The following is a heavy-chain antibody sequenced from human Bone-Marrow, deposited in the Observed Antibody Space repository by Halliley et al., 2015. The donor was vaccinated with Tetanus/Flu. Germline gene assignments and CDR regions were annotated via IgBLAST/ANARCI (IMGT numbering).Heavy chain of an antibody. Sequence: SLRLSCAASGFSFSSYWMHWVRQAPGKGLVWVSRINSDGTSRRYADSVKGRFTISRDNANNTLYLQMNSLRADDTAVYYCARPSLDSGPGSWFDPWGQGSQVTVSS. CDR1: GFSFSSYW. D-gene: IGHD3-10*01. J-gene: IGHJ5*02. CDR3: ARPSLDSGPGSWFDP. V-gene: IGHV3-74*01. CDR2: INSDGTSR.